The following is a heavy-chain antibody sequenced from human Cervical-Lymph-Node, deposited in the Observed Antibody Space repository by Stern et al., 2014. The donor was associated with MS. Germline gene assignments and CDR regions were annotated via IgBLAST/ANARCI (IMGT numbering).Heavy chain of an antibody. D-gene: IGHD3-22*01. Sequence: QVQLVQSGTKMQKPGASVKVSCKASGYTFTAFFIHWVRQVPGQGLEWMGRLNPNSDDTTYAQNLQARVTLTRDASIGTAYLELSRLTSADTAVYYCAREATRIVVGIDYWGQGTQVTVSS. V-gene: IGHV1-2*06. CDR3: AREATRIVVGIDY. CDR1: GYTFTAFF. J-gene: IGHJ4*02. CDR2: LNPNSDDT.